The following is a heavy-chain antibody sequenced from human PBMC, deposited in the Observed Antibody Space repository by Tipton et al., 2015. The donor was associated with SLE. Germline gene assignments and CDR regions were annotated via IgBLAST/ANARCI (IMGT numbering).Heavy chain of an antibody. CDR1: GFTFSNYA. CDR3: AREGGGPPASFDY. V-gene: IGHV3-69-1*01. J-gene: IGHJ4*02. D-gene: IGHD2-2*01. CDR2: FYSDDTS. Sequence: SLRLSCAASGFTFSNYAMSWVRQAPGRGLEWVSTFYSDDTSYYADSVKGRFTISRDNAKNSLYLQMSSLRADDTAVYYCAREGGGPPASFDYWGQGTLVTVSS.